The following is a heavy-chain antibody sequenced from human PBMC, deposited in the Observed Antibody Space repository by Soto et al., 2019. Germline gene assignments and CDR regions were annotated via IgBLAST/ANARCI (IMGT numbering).Heavy chain of an antibody. CDR3: ARYAAPSLNHAHGMDV. V-gene: IGHV6-1*01. Sequence: SQTLSLTFAISGDSVSTNIAAWSWIRQSPSRGLEWLGRTLYRSSKWYNEYAVSVKSRMTINPDTSKNQFSLQLNSVTPEDTAVNYCARYAAPSLNHAHGMDVSSKGTEVTVYS. CDR1: GDSVSTNIAA. D-gene: IGHD2-2*01. CDR2: TLYRSSKWYN. J-gene: IGHJ6*03.